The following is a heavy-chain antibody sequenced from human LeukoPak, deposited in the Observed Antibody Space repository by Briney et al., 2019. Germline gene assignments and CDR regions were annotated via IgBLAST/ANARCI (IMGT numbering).Heavy chain of an antibody. CDR2: MSPISGKT. Sequence: ASVKVSCKASGYTFTSYDINWVRQATGQGLEWMGWMSPISGKTGYAQKFQGRVTMTRNTSISTAYMELSSLGSEDTAVYYCARESGDILVIPYSWGQGTLVTVSS. CDR1: GYTFTSYD. D-gene: IGHD2-2*01. J-gene: IGHJ4*02. CDR3: ARESGDILVIPYS. V-gene: IGHV1-8*01.